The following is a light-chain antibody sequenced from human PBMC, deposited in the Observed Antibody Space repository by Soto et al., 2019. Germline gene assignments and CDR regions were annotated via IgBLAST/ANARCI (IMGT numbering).Light chain of an antibody. CDR3: CSDAGSR. J-gene: IGLJ2*01. CDR2: EVS. CDR1: SSDVGSYNL. V-gene: IGLV2-23*02. Sequence: QSALTQPASVSGSPGQSITISCTGTSSDVGSYNLVSWYQQHPGKAPKLMIYEVSKRPSGVSNRFSGSKSGNTASLTISGLQAEDEADYYCCSDAGSRVGGGTKLTVL.